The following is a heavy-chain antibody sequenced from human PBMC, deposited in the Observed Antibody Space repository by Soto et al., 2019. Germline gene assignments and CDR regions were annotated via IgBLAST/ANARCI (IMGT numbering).Heavy chain of an antibody. D-gene: IGHD1-1*01. CDR2: IDPSDSYT. Sequence: PXDSLKVSCKCSGDSFTSYVVSLVLQMPGKGLEWMGRIDPSDSYTNYSPSFQGHVTISADKSISTAYLQWSSLKASDTAMYYCARTELHSYYYYGMDVWGQGTTVTVSS. CDR1: GDSFTSYV. CDR3: ARTELHSYYYYGMDV. V-gene: IGHV5-10-1*01. J-gene: IGHJ6*02.